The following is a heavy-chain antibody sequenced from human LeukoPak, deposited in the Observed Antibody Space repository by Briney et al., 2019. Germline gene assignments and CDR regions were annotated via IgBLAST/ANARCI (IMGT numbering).Heavy chain of an antibody. J-gene: IGHJ4*02. D-gene: IGHD1-26*01. V-gene: IGHV3-48*03. CDR3: VSAYGRLLDY. Sequence: PGGSLRLSCEASGFTFNSYEMNWVRQAPGKGLEWISYINSGGSVIYYADSVKGRFTISRNNAKKSLYLQMNSLRVEDTAFYYCVSAYGRLLDYWGQGTLVTVSS. CDR1: GFTFNSYE. CDR2: INSGGSVI.